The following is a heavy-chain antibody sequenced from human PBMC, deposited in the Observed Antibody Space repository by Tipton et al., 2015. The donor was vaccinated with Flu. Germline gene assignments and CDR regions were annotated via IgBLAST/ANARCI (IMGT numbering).Heavy chain of an antibody. CDR2: INHSGST. D-gene: IGHD2-15*01. V-gene: IGHV4-39*01. J-gene: IGHJ3*02. CDR1: GGSISSVTYY. Sequence: TLSLTCTVSGGSISSVTYYWGWIRQSPGKGLEWIGNINHSGSTNYNPSLKSRVTISVDTSKNQFSLKLTSVTAADTAVYYCAKHCSGGSCSHAFDIWGQGTMVTVSS. CDR3: AKHCSGGSCSHAFDI.